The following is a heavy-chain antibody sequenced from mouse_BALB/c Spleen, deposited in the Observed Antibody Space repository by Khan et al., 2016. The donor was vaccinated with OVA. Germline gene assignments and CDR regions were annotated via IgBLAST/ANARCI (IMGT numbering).Heavy chain of an antibody. Sequence: QVQLQQSGAELVRPGASVKLSCKTSGYIFTSYSIHWVKQRSGQGLEWIARIYPGTDNSYYNEKFKDKATLTADKSSTTAYMQLSSLTSEDSDVYFGASEEDLYHFDHWGQGTTLTVSS. J-gene: IGHJ2*01. CDR1: GYIFTSYS. V-gene: IGHV1S132*01. CDR3: ASEEDLYHFDH. CDR2: IYPGTDNS.